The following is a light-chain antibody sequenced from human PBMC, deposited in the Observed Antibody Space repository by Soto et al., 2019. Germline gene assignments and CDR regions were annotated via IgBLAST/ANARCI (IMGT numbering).Light chain of an antibody. J-gene: IGKJ1*01. CDR2: KAS. V-gene: IGKV1-5*03. Sequence: IRVSDSPATVSAYEGDRVTITCRASHSISSWLAWYQQKPGKAPKLLIYKASSLESGVPSRFSGSGSGTEFTLTISSLQPDDFATYYCQQYNSYSRTFGQVANVAIK. CDR1: HSISSW. CDR3: QQYNSYSRT.